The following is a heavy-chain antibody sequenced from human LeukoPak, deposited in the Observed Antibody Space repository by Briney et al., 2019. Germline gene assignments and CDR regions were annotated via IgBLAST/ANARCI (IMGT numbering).Heavy chain of an antibody. CDR3: ARVYPYSGYDSAFDI. J-gene: IGHJ3*02. V-gene: IGHV1-2*02. CDR1: GYTFTGYY. CDR2: INPNSGGT. Sequence: ASVKVSCKASGYTFTGYYMHWVRQAPGQGLEWMGWINPNSGGTNYAQKFQGRVTMTRDTSISTAYMELSRLRSDDTAVYYCARVYPYSGYDSAFDIWGQGTMVTVSS. D-gene: IGHD5-12*01.